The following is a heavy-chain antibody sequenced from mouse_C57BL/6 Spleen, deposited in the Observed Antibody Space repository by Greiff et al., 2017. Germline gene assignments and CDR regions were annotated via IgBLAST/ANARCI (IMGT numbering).Heavy chain of an antibody. CDR3: ARWDYDGAWFAY. Sequence: VQLQQPGTELVKPGASVKLSCKASGYTFTSYWMHWVKQRPGQGLEWIGNINPSNGGTNYNEKFKSKATLTVEKSSSTAYMQLSSLTSEDSAVYYCARWDYDGAWFAYWGQGTLVTVSA. CDR2: INPSNGGT. V-gene: IGHV1-53*01. CDR1: GYTFTSYW. D-gene: IGHD2-4*01. J-gene: IGHJ3*01.